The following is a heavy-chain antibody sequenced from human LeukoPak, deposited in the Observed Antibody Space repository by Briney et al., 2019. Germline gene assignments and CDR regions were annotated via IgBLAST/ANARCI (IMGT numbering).Heavy chain of an antibody. CDR3: ARDFVVATPCYYYGMDV. V-gene: IGHV4-59*01. CDR1: GASISSYY. D-gene: IGHD5-12*01. Sequence: SETLSLTCTVSGASISSYYWSWIRQPPGKELEWSGYIYYSGSTNYNPSLKSRVTISVDTSKNQFSLKLSSVTAADTAVYYCARDFVVATPCYYYGMDVWGQGTTVTVSS. CDR2: IYYSGST. J-gene: IGHJ6*02.